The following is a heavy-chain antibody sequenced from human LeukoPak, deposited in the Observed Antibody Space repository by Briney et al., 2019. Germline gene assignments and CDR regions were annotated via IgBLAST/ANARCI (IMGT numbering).Heavy chain of an antibody. CDR1: GYIFTSYG. V-gene: IGHV1-2*02. CDR2: INPNSGGT. J-gene: IGHJ4*02. CDR3: ATTDPHIVVVPAAKGGLDY. Sequence: ASVKVSCKASGYIFTSYGISWVRQAPGQGLEWMGWINPNSGGTNYAQKFQGRVTMTRDTSISTAYMELSRLRSDDTAVYYCATTDPHIVVVPAAKGGLDYWGQGTLVTVSS. D-gene: IGHD2-2*01.